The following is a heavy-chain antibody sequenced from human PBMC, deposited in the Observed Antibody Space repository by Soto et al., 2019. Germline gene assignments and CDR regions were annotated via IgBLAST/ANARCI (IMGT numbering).Heavy chain of an antibody. J-gene: IGHJ6*02. CDR1: GYIFTGYY. V-gene: IGHV1-2*02. CDR2: INPNSGGT. D-gene: IGHD6-13*01. CDR3: AREVAAAGIRGRYYYYYYGMDV. Sequence: ASVKVSCKTSGYIFTGYYMHWVRQAPGQGLEWMGWINPNSGGTNYAQKFQGRVTMTRDTSISTAYMELSRLRSDDTAVYYCAREVAAAGIRGRYYYYYYGMDVWGQGTTVTVSS.